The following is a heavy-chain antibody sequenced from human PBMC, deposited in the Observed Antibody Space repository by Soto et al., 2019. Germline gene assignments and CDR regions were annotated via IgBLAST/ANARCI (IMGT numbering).Heavy chain of an antibody. D-gene: IGHD3-22*01. CDR2: IPYDGSRQ. V-gene: IGHV3-30*18. Sequence: QVQLVESEGGEVQPGRSLRLSCADSGFTFSRYGLHWVRQAPGKGLEWVAGIPYDGSRQYYADSVKGRFTISRDNSKNTLYLQMNSLRAEDTAVYYCAQDRAYETGGYLGFGYYFDYWGPGTLVTVSS. CDR1: GFTFSRYG. CDR3: AQDRAYETGGYLGFGYYFDY. J-gene: IGHJ4*02.